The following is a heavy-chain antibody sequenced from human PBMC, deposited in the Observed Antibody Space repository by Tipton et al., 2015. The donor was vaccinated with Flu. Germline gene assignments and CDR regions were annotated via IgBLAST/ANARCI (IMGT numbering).Heavy chain of an antibody. D-gene: IGHD6-6*01. Sequence: QSGAEVKKPGASVKVSCKASGYTFTSYYMHWVRQAPGQGLEWMGIINPSGGSTSYAQKFQGRVTMTRDTSTSTVYMELSSLRSEDTAVYYCARSIAAREIWGDKYNWFDPWGQGTLVTVSS. CDR2: INPSGGST. J-gene: IGHJ5*02. V-gene: IGHV1-46*01. CDR1: GYTFTSYY. CDR3: ARSIAAREIWGDKYNWFDP.